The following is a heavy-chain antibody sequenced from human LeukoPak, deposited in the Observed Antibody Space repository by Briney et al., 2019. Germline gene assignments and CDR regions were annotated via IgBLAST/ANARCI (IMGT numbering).Heavy chain of an antibody. CDR2: MNPNSGNT. V-gene: IGHV1-18*01. Sequence: ASVKVSCKASGYTFTSYDINWVRQATGQGLEWMGWMNPNSGNTNYAQKLQGRVTMTTDTSTSTAYMELRSLRSDDTAVYYCARGSYDSSDFEYFHHWGQGTLVTVSS. J-gene: IGHJ1*01. D-gene: IGHD3-22*01. CDR3: ARGSYDSSDFEYFHH. CDR1: GYTFTSYD.